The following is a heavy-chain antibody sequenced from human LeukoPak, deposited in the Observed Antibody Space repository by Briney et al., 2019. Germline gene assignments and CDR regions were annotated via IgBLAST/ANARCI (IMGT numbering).Heavy chain of an antibody. Sequence: GGSLRLSCVASGFTFSSYGMHWVRQAPGKGLEWVAFIRYDGSNKYYADSVKGRFTISRDNSKNTLYLQMNSLRAEDTAVYYCASLGYDAFDIWGQGTMVTVSS. D-gene: IGHD3-16*01. CDR1: GFTFSSYG. J-gene: IGHJ3*02. CDR3: ASLGYDAFDI. CDR2: IRYDGSNK. V-gene: IGHV3-30*02.